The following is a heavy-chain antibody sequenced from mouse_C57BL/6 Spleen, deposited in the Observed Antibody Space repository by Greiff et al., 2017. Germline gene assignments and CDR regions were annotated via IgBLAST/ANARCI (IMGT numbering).Heavy chain of an antibody. J-gene: IGHJ2*01. V-gene: IGHV5-17*01. D-gene: IGHD1-1*01. Sequence: EVQRVESGGGLVKPGGSLKLSCAASGFTFSDYGMHWVRQAPEKGLEWVAYISSGNSTNYYADTVKGRFTISRDNAKNTLFLQMTRLRSEETAMYYCARRDYGSLDYWGQGTTLTVSS. CDR2: ISSGNSTN. CDR3: ARRDYGSLDY. CDR1: GFTFSDYG.